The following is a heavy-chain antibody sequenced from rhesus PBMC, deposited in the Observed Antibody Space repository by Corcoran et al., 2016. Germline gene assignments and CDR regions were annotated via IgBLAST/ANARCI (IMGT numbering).Heavy chain of an antibody. CDR1: GFTFSSTG. J-gene: IGHJ4*01. Sequence: EVQLVETGGGLVQPGGSLRLSCAASGFTFSSTGMSWVRPPPGKGLEWVSGISYTGGSTYSADAVKGRFTISRDNSKNTLSLQMNSLRAEDTAVYYCAKERDGDFDYWGQGVLVTVSS. V-gene: IGHV3S5*01. D-gene: IGHD3-22*01. CDR3: AKERDGDFDY. CDR2: ISYTGGST.